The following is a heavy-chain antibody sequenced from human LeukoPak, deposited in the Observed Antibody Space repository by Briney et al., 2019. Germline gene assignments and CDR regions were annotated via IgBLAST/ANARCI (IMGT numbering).Heavy chain of an antibody. V-gene: IGHV1-18*01. CDR3: AGVNDQLLYDFDI. CDR1: GYTYTSYG. J-gene: IGHJ3*02. Sequence: ASVKVSCKASGYTYTSYGISWVRQAPGQGLEWMGWISAYNGNTNYAQKLQGRVTMTTDTSTSTAYMELRSLRSDDTAVYYCAGVNDQLLYDFDIWGQGTMVTVSP. D-gene: IGHD2-2*02. CDR2: ISAYNGNT.